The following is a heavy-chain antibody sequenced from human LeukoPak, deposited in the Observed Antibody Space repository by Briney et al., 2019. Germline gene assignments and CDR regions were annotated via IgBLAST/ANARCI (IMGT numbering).Heavy chain of an antibody. D-gene: IGHD3-9*01. CDR1: GFTFSNAW. J-gene: IGHJ4*02. V-gene: IGHV3-15*01. CDR2: IKSKTDGGTT. CDR3: TTEDYDILTGYFFDY. Sequence: GGSLRLSSAASGFTFSNAWMSWVRQAPGKGLEWVGRIKSKTDGGTTDYAAPVKGRFTISRDDSKNTLYLQMNSLKTEDTAVYYCTTEDYDILTGYFFDYWGQGTLVTVSS.